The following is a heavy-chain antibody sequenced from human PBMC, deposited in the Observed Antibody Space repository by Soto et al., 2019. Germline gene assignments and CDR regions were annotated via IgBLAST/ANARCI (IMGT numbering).Heavy chain of an antibody. J-gene: IGHJ4*02. CDR3: ATLLYYYDSSGLTAISDY. CDR2: FDPEDGET. D-gene: IGHD3-22*01. CDR1: GYTLTELS. V-gene: IGHV1-24*01. Sequence: ASVKVSCKVSGYTLTELSMHWVRQAPGKGLEWMGGFDPEDGETIYAQKFQGRVTMTEDTSTDTAYMELSSLRSEDTAVYYCATLLYYYDSSGLTAISDYWGQGTLVTVSS.